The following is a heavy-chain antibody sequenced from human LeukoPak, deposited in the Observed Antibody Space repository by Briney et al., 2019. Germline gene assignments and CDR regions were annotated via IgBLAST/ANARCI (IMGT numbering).Heavy chain of an antibody. CDR3: ATDHSMANTAWWFDP. CDR2: INPSGTGT. Sequence: ASVKVSCKASGYTITNNYMHWVRQAPGQGLEWMGVINPSGTGTSYAQKFQGGITMSRDTSTSTVYMELSSLRSEDTAFYYCATDHSMANTAWWFDPWGQGTLVTVSS. J-gene: IGHJ5*02. CDR1: GYTITNNY. V-gene: IGHV1-46*01. D-gene: IGHD5-24*01.